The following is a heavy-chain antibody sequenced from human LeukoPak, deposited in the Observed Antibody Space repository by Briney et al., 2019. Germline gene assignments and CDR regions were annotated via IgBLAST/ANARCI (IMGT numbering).Heavy chain of an antibody. Sequence: GGSLRLSCAASGFTFSNAYMNWVRQAPGKGLEWVGRIKPKTDGETTEYAAPVKGRFSISRDDSKNMLYLQMNSLKTEDTAVYYCITPLPYSAQGGQGTLATVSS. CDR3: ITPLPYSAQ. V-gene: IGHV3-15*07. CDR1: GFTFSNAY. D-gene: IGHD2-21*01. J-gene: IGHJ4*02. CDR2: IKPKTDGETT.